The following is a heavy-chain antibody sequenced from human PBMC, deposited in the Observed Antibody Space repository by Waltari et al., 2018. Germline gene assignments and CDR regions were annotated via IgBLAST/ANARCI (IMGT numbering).Heavy chain of an antibody. CDR1: GGSFSGYY. CDR2: INHSGST. J-gene: IGHJ4*02. CDR3: ATTYYDILTGYYQADY. Sequence: QVQLQQWGAGLLKPSETLSLTCAVYGGSFSGYYWSWIRRPPGKGLEWIGEINHSGSTNYNPSLKSRVTISVDTSKNQFSLKLSSVTAADTAVYYCATTYYDILTGYYQADYWGQGTLVTVSS. V-gene: IGHV4-34*01. D-gene: IGHD3-9*01.